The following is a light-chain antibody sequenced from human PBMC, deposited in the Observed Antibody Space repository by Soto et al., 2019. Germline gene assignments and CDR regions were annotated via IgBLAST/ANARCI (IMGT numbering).Light chain of an antibody. J-gene: IGKJ5*01. CDR1: QSVSTF. CDR2: DAS. V-gene: IGKV3-11*01. CDR3: HQRNK. Sequence: EVVVSQSPATLSFSPGERAALSCRASQSVSTFLAWYQQKPGQAPRLLIYDASNRATGIPARFSGSGSGTDFTLTISSLEPEDFGVYFCHQRNKFGQGTRLEI.